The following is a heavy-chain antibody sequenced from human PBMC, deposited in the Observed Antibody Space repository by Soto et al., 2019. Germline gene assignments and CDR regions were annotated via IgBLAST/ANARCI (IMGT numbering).Heavy chain of an antibody. CDR3: ARVSDPESVLEWFPKANYYYYMDV. V-gene: IGHV1-8*01. Sequence: QVQLVQSGAEVKKPGASVKVSCKASGYTFTSYDINWVRQATGQGLEWMGWMNPNSGNTGYAQKFQGRVTMTRNTSISTAYMELSSLRSEDTAVYYCARVSDPESVLEWFPKANYYYYMDVWGKGTTVTVSS. CDR2: MNPNSGNT. J-gene: IGHJ6*03. D-gene: IGHD3-3*01. CDR1: GYTFTSYD.